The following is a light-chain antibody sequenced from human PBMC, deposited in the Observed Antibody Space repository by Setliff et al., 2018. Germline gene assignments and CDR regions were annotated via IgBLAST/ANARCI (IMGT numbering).Light chain of an antibody. CDR2: HNN. CDR1: GAGFT. J-gene: IGLJ1*01. V-gene: IGLV1-40*01. Sequence: QSALTQPPSVSGAPGQRVSISCTGIGAGFTVHWYQQLSTTAPKLLISHNNNRPSGVPGRFSGSRSGTSASLVITGLQAEDEADYYCQSYAGGLGGFVFGGGTKVTVL. CDR3: QSYAGGLGGFV.